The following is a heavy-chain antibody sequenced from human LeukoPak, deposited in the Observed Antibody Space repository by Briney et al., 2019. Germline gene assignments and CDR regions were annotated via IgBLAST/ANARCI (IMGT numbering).Heavy chain of an antibody. CDR3: ARDPFRSAAYYYYMDV. Sequence: GGSLRLSCAASGFTFSSYAMHWVRQAPGKGLEWVSAISGSGGSTYYADSVKGRFTISRDNSKNTLYLQMNSLRAEDTAVFYCARDPFRSAAYYYYMDVWGKGTTVTVSS. V-gene: IGHV3-23*01. J-gene: IGHJ6*03. D-gene: IGHD6-25*01. CDR2: ISGSGGST. CDR1: GFTFSSYA.